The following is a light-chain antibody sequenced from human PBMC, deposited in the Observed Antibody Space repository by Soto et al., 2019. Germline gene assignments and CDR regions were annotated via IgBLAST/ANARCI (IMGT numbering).Light chain of an antibody. Sequence: EIVLTQSPGTLSLSPGERATLSCRASQSVSSSYLAWYQQKPGQAPRLIIYGASSRATGIPDRFSGSGSGTDFTLTISRLEPEDFAVYYCQQYGSSWTFGQGTKV. V-gene: IGKV3-20*01. J-gene: IGKJ1*01. CDR1: QSVSSSY. CDR2: GAS. CDR3: QQYGSSWT.